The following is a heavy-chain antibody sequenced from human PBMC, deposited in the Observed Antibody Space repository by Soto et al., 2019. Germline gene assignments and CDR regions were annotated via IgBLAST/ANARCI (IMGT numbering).Heavy chain of an antibody. Sequence: PSETLSHTYMVSGCSINGSLLSWLRQPAGKGLEWIGRVYSSGTTDYNPSLNSRATLSVETSKNQFSLKLSSVTTADTAVYYCARDIGSYAYGEGYWGQGIQVTVS. CDR3: ARDIGSYAYGEGY. CDR2: VYSSGTT. J-gene: IGHJ4*02. D-gene: IGHD3-22*01. CDR1: GCSINGSL. V-gene: IGHV4-4*07.